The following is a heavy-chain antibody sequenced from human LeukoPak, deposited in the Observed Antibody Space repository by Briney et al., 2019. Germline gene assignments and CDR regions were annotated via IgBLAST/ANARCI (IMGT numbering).Heavy chain of an antibody. J-gene: IGHJ6*02. CDR2: INHSGST. CDR1: GGSFSGYY. D-gene: IGHD3-16*01. V-gene: IGHV4-34*01. Sequence: SETLSLTCAVYGGSFSGYYWSRIRQPPGKGLEWIGEINHSGSTNYNPSLESRVTISVDTSKNQFSLKLSSVTAADTAVYYCARVGVYYYYGMDVWGQGTTVTVSS. CDR3: ARVGVYYYYGMDV.